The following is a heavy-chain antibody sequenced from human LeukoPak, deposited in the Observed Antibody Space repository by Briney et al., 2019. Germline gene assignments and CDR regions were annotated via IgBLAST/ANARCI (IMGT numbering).Heavy chain of an antibody. Sequence: SVKVSCKASGGTFSSYAISWVRQAPGQGLEWMGGIIPIFGTANYAQKFQGRVTITADESTSTAYMELSSLRSEDTAVYYCATYCSSTSCYWFDPWGQGTLVTVSS. J-gene: IGHJ5*02. CDR3: ATYCSSTSCYWFDP. CDR2: IIPIFGTA. V-gene: IGHV1-69*13. D-gene: IGHD2-2*01. CDR1: GGTFSSYA.